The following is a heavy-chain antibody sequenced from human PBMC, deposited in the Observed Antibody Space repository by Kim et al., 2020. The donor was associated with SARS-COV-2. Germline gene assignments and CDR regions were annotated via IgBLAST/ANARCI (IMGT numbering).Heavy chain of an antibody. V-gene: IGHV3-9*01. CDR2: LSLYRDRI. D-gene: IGHD6-6*01. CDR1: GFKFERFA. Sequence: GGSLRLSCEMSGFKFERFALHWVRQSPGKGLEWVSGLSLYRDRIGYADSVKGRFTVSRDKAKDTLYLQMESLRIEDTAFYYCTRDLVPGGADYWGPGTLVTVSS. J-gene: IGHJ4*02. CDR3: TRDLVPGGADY.